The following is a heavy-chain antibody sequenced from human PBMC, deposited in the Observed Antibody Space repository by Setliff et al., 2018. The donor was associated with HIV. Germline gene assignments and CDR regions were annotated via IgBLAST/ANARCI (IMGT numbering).Heavy chain of an antibody. D-gene: IGHD6-19*01. CDR3: ARRVAGLQGWFDP. CDR2: IIPILGIA. J-gene: IGHJ5*02. V-gene: IGHV1-69*02. Sequence: GASVKVSCKASGGTFSSYTISWVRQAPGQGLEWMGRIIPILGIANYAQKFQGRVTITTDTSTSTAYMELRSLRSDDTAVYYCARRVAGLQGWFDPWGQGTQVTVSS. CDR1: GGTFSSYT.